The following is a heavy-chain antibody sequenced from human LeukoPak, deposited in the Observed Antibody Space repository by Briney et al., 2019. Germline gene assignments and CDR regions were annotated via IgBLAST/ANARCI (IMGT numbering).Heavy chain of an antibody. CDR3: ARVLDSAAGIYYFDY. CDR2: ISSSSSYI. CDR1: GFTFSSYS. J-gene: IGHJ4*02. V-gene: IGHV3-21*01. Sequence: GGSLRLSCAASGFTFSSYSMNWVRQAPGKGLEWVSSISSSSSYIYYADSGKGRFTISRDNAKNSLYLQMNSLRAEDTAVYYCARVLDSAAGIYYFDYWGQGTLVTVSS. D-gene: IGHD6-13*01.